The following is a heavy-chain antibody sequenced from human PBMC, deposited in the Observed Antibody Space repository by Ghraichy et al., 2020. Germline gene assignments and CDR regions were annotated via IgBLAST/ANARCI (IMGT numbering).Heavy chain of an antibody. CDR2: IYHSGST. CDR1: GYSISSGYY. CDR3: ASTLYSGYDYVIKEYYFDY. J-gene: IGHJ4*02. Sequence: SETLSLTCAVSGYSISSGYYWGWIRQPPGKGLEWIGSIYHSGSTYYNPSLKSRVTISVDTSKNQFSLKLSSVTAADTAVYYCASTLYSGYDYVIKEYYFDYWGQGTLVTVSS. D-gene: IGHD5-12*01. V-gene: IGHV4-38-2*01.